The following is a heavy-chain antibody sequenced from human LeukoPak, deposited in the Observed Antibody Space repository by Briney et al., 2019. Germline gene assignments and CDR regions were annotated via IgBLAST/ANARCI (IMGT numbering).Heavy chain of an antibody. V-gene: IGHV4-34*01. J-gene: IGHJ4*02. CDR3: ARGQHAPGYSSGWYDY. Sequence: SETLSLTCAVYGGSFSGYYWSWIRQPPGKGLEWIGEINHSGSTNYNPSLKSRVTISVDTSKNQFSLKLSSVTAADTAVYYCARGQHAPGYSSGWYDYWGQGTLVTVSS. CDR1: GGSFSGYY. CDR2: INHSGST. D-gene: IGHD6-19*01.